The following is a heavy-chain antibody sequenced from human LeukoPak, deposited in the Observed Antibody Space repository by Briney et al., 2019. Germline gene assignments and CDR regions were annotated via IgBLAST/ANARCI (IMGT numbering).Heavy chain of an antibody. V-gene: IGHV3-30*02. CDR3: ANNYDYVWGSYRSSGFDY. CDR2: IRYDGSNK. CDR1: GFTFSSYG. D-gene: IGHD3-16*02. J-gene: IGHJ4*02. Sequence: GGSLRLSCAASGFTFSSYGMHWVRQAPGKGLEGVAFIRYDGSNKYYADSVKGRFTISRDNSKNTLYLQMNSLRAEDTAVYYCANNYDYVWGSYRSSGFDYWGQGTLVTVSS.